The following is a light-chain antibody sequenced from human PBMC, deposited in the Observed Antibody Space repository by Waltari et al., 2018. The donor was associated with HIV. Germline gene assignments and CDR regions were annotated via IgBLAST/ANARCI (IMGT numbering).Light chain of an antibody. CDR3: QNYDSAPVA. CDR2: GAS. Sequence: DIQMSQAPSSLSASVGDRVTITCRASRDISNDLAWYQQKSGEVPKLLIYGASTLRSGVSSRFRGSGSGTEFTLTINGLQPEDVASYYCQNYDSAPVAFHQG. V-gene: IGKV1-27*01. CDR1: RDISND. J-gene: IGKJ5*01.